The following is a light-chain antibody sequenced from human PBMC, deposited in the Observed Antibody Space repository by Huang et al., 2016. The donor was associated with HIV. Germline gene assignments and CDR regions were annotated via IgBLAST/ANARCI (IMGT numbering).Light chain of an antibody. Sequence: EIVLTQSPGTLSLSPGERATLSCRASQSVSSSDLAWYQQKPGQAPRLLIHGASSRATGIPDRFSGSGSGTDFTLTITRLEAEDFAVYYCQQYGSSPWTFGQGTKVEIK. CDR3: QQYGSSPWT. V-gene: IGKV3-20*01. CDR2: GAS. J-gene: IGKJ1*01. CDR1: QSVSSSD.